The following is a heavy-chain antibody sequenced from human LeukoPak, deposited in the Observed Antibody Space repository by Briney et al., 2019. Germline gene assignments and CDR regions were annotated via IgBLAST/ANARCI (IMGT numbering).Heavy chain of an antibody. Sequence: GGSLRLSCEGSGFSFSSYWMTWVRQAPGKGLEWVANINQDGSEQYYVDSVRGRFTISRDNAKNALYLQMNSLRAEDTGVYYCARDLSWGSGYWDYWGQGTLVTVSS. D-gene: IGHD3-9*01. CDR1: GFSFSSYW. CDR3: ARDLSWGSGYWDY. CDR2: INQDGSEQ. J-gene: IGHJ4*02. V-gene: IGHV3-7*01.